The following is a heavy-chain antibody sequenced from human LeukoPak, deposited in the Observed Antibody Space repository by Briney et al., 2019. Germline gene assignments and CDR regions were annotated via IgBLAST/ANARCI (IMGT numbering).Heavy chain of an antibody. V-gene: IGHV3-21*01. Sequence: PGGSLRLSCAAPGFTFSSYSMNWVRQAPGKGLEWVSSISSSSSYIYYADSVKGRFTISRDNAKNSLYLQMNSLRAEDTAVYYCARAPQQLVISWGQGTLVIVSS. J-gene: IGHJ5*02. CDR2: ISSSSSYI. CDR3: ARAPQQLVIS. CDR1: GFTFSSYS. D-gene: IGHD6-13*01.